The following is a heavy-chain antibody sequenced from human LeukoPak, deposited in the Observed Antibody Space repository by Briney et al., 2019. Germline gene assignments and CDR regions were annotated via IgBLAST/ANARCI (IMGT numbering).Heavy chain of an antibody. CDR1: GFTFGSYW. CDR3: ANSTYCSGGSCYSRTVQY. V-gene: IGHV3-74*01. D-gene: IGHD2-15*01. Sequence: GGSLRLSCGASGFTFGSYWMHWVGQAPGKGLVWFSRINLDGSSTNYADSVKAGFTISRDNAKNTLYLQMNSLRAEDTAVYYCANSTYCSGGSCYSRTVQYWGQGTLVTVSS. J-gene: IGHJ4*02. CDR2: INLDGSST.